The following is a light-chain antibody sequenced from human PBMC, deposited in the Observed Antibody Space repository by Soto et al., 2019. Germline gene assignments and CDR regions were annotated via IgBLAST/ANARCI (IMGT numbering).Light chain of an antibody. CDR2: EVT. V-gene: IGLV2-18*02. J-gene: IGLJ3*02. CDR1: SSDVGSYNR. Sequence: QSALTQPPSVSGSPGQSVTISCTGTSSDVGSYNRVSWYQQPPGTAPKLMIYEVTNRPSGVPNRFSASKSGNTASLTISGLQAEDAADYYCTSYTSSRTWVFGGGTKLTVL. CDR3: TSYTSSRTWV.